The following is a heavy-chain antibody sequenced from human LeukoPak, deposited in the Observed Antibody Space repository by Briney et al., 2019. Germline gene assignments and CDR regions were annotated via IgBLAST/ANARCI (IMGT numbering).Heavy chain of an antibody. D-gene: IGHD6-19*01. CDR1: GFTFDDYG. CDR2: LSGSGGST. J-gene: IGHJ4*02. Sequence: GGSLRLSCAASGFTFDDYGMSWVRQAPGKGLEWVSTLSGSGGSTYYADSVKGRFTISRDNSKNTLSLQMNSLRAEDTAVYYCAKVRWDNSGWYYLDYWGQGTLVTVSS. V-gene: IGHV3-23*01. CDR3: AKVRWDNSGWYYLDY.